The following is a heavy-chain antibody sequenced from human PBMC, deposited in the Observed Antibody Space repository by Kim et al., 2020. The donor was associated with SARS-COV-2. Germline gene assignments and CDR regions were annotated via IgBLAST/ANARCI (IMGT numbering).Heavy chain of an antibody. CDR1: GGSFSGYY. D-gene: IGHD6-6*01. J-gene: IGHJ3*02. CDR2: INHSGST. CDR3: ARVPRIAARRGAFDI. Sequence: SETLSLTCAVYGGSFSGYYWSWIRQPPGKGLEWIGEINHSGSTNYNPSLKSRVTISVDTSKNQFSLKLSSVTAADTAVYYCARVPRIAARRGAFDIWGQGTMVTVSS. V-gene: IGHV4-34*01.